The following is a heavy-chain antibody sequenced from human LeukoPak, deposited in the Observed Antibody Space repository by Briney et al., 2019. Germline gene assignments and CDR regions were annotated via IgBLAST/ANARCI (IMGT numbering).Heavy chain of an antibody. J-gene: IGHJ4*02. D-gene: IGHD6-6*01. Sequence: ASVKVSCKASEYTFTRYDINWVRQATGQGREWMGWMNPNSGNTGYAQKFQGRVTMTRVTSISTAYMELNNLTSEDTAVYYCARGSWGEIAGRKSFEFWGQGSLVTVSS. CDR3: ARGSWGEIAGRKSFEF. CDR1: EYTFTRYD. CDR2: MNPNSGNT. V-gene: IGHV1-8*01.